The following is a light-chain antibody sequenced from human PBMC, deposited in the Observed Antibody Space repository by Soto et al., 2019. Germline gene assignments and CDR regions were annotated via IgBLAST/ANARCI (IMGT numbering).Light chain of an antibody. CDR2: EVT. J-gene: IGLJ1*01. CDR3: ASYTSRGTRV. V-gene: IGLV2-14*01. CDR1: SSDVGGYNY. Sequence: QSALTQPASVSGSPGQSITISCTGTSSDVGGYNYVSWYQQRPGKAPKFMIYEVTNRPSGVSNRFSGSKSGNTASLTISGLQAEDEADYYCASYTSRGTRVFGTGPKVTVL.